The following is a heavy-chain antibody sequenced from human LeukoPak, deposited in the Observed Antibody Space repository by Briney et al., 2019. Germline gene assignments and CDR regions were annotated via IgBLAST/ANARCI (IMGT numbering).Heavy chain of an antibody. CDR1: GFTFSGHG. J-gene: IGHJ6*03. Sequence: GGSLRLSCEASGFTFSGHGMSWVRQAPGKGLEWVSIISRASESIFYADSVKGRFTISRDNAKNSLYLQMNSLRAEDTALYYCARQQLALYYYYMDVWGKGTTVTISS. V-gene: IGHV3-21*04. CDR2: ISRASESI. D-gene: IGHD6-13*01. CDR3: ARQQLALYYYYMDV.